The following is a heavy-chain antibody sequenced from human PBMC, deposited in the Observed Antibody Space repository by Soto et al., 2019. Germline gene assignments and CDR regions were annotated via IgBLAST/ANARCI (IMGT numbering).Heavy chain of an antibody. CDR1: GGSISSGGYS. CDR2: IYHSGST. Sequence: QLQLQESGSGLVKPSQTLSLTCAVSGGSISSGGYSWSWIRQPPGKGLEWIGYIYHSGSTYYNPYLNTRVTISVVRSKNQFSMKQSSVTAADTAEYYWDRVGTVRNWFDPWGQGTLVTVSS. D-gene: IGHD1-1*01. J-gene: IGHJ5*02. V-gene: IGHV4-30-2*01. CDR3: DRVGTVRNWFDP.